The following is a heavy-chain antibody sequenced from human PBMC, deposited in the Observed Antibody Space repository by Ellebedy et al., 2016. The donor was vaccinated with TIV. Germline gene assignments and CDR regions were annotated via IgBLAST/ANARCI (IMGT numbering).Heavy chain of an antibody. CDR1: GYTFINYG. J-gene: IGHJ5*02. D-gene: IGHD2-2*01. Sequence: ASVKVSCKASGYTFINYGFSWVRQAPGQGLELMGWISGYNGNTNYAQKFQGRVTMTTDTSTSTAYMELRSLRSDDTAVYYCARALYLGLFDPWGQGTLVTVSS. CDR2: ISGYNGNT. V-gene: IGHV1-18*04. CDR3: ARALYLGLFDP.